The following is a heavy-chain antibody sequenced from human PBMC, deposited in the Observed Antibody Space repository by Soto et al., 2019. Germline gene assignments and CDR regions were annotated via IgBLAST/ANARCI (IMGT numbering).Heavy chain of an antibody. Sequence: PXETLSLTCTFSVGSISSGDYYCSWIRQPPWKGLEWIGYIYYSGSTYYNPSLKSRVTISVDTSKNQFSLKLSSVTAADTAVYYCARGRDWGPVEYWGQGTLVIGSS. CDR3: ARGRDWGPVEY. J-gene: IGHJ4*02. V-gene: IGHV4-30-4*01. CDR2: IYYSGST. D-gene: IGHD7-27*01. CDR1: VGSISSGDYY.